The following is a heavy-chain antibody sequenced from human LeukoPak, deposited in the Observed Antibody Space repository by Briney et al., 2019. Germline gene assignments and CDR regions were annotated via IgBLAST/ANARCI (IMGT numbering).Heavy chain of an antibody. V-gene: IGHV1-46*01. CDR1: GYTFTSYY. Sequence: ASVKVSCKASGYTFTSYYMHWVRQAPGQGLEWMGIINPSGGSTSYAQKFQGRVTMTRDTSTSTVYMELSSLRSEDTAVCYCARYRGYSGSYKRAEYFQHWGQGSLVTVSS. CDR2: INPSGGST. J-gene: IGHJ1*01. CDR3: ARYRGYSGSYKRAEYFQH. D-gene: IGHD1-26*01.